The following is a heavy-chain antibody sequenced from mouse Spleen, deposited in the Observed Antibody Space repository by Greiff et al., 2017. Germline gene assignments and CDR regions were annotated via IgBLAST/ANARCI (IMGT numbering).Heavy chain of an antibody. J-gene: IGHJ1*03. Sequence: EVQLQQSGPVLVKPGASVKMSCKASGYTFTDYYMNWVKQSHGKSLEWIGVINPYNGGTSYNQKFKGKATLTVDKSSSTAYMELNSLTSEDSAVYYCASDYYGSSYGYFDVWGTGTTVTVSS. CDR3: ASDYYGSSYGYFDV. D-gene: IGHD1-1*01. CDR2: INPYNGGT. CDR1: GYTFTDYY. V-gene: IGHV1-19*01.